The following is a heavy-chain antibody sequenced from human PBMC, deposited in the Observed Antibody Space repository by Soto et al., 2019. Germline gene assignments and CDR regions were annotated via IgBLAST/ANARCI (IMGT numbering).Heavy chain of an antibody. CDR2: IVPVLGST. CDR1: RGTFSSNA. CDR3: ASERRRWLVKDYDYCGMDV. D-gene: IGHD3-16*01. Sequence: QVQLVQSGTERMNPGTSVKVSCKVSRGTFSSNAIRWLRHDPGQGLEWIGVIVPVLGSTTYSEKFQGRLTITADKSTSTAYMELSRLRSDDTAVYYCASERRRWLVKDYDYCGMDVGGQGTTVIVSS. J-gene: IGHJ6*02. V-gene: IGHV1-69*06.